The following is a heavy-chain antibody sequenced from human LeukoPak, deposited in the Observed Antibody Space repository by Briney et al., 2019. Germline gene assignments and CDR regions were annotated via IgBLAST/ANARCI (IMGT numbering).Heavy chain of an antibody. D-gene: IGHD6-19*01. CDR1: GFTFNSYD. CDR2: IRYDGSNK. V-gene: IGHV3-30*02. Sequence: GGSLRLSCVVSGFTFNSYDMHWVRQAPGKGLEWVAFIRYDGSNKYYADSVKGRFTISRENSKNTLYLQMNSLRAEDTAVYYCARPFLYSSGWYGYWGQGTLVTVSS. CDR3: ARPFLYSSGWYGY. J-gene: IGHJ4*02.